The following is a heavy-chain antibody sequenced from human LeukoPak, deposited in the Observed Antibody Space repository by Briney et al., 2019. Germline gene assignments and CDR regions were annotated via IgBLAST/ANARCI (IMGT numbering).Heavy chain of an antibody. Sequence: GGSLRLSCAASGFTFSSYSMNWVRQAPGKGLEWVSSISSSSSYIYYADSVKGRFTISRDNAKNSLYLQMNSLRAEDTAVYYCARAAIYSRSPGTFDIWGQGTMVTVSS. CDR3: ARAAIYSRSPGTFDI. V-gene: IGHV3-21*01. J-gene: IGHJ3*02. D-gene: IGHD4/OR15-4a*01. CDR1: GFTFSSYS. CDR2: ISSSSSYI.